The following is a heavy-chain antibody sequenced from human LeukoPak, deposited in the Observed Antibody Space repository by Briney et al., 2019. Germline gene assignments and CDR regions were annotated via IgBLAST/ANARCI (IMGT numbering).Heavy chain of an antibody. D-gene: IGHD5-24*01. V-gene: IGHV3-23*01. CDR1: GFTFSSYA. Sequence: GGSLRLSCAASGFTFSSYAMSWVRQAPGKGLEWVSAISGSGGSTYYADSVKGRFTISGDNSKNTLYLQMNSLRAEDTAVYYCARDSVEMATMNECFDYWGQGTLVTVSS. CDR2: ISGSGGST. CDR3: ARDSVEMATMNECFDY. J-gene: IGHJ4*02.